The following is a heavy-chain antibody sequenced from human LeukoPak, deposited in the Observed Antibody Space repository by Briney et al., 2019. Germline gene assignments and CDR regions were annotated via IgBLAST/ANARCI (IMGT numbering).Heavy chain of an antibody. CDR3: ARQARQPYYDFWSGYWGFDP. CDR1: GGSFSGYY. V-gene: IGHV4-34*01. D-gene: IGHD3-3*01. CDR2: INHSGST. J-gene: IGHJ5*02. Sequence: SETLSLTCAVYGGSFSGYYWSWIRQPPGKGLEWIGEINHSGSTNYNPSLKSRVTISVDTSKNQFSLKLSSVTAADTAVYYCARQARQPYYDFWSGYWGFDPWGQGTLVTVSS.